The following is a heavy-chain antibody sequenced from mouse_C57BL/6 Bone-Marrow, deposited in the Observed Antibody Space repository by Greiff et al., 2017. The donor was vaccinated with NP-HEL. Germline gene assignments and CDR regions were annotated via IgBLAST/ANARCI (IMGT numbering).Heavy chain of an antibody. D-gene: IGHD2-5*01. CDR3: ARHEDRLYYSNPYAMDY. CDR1: GYTFTEYT. CDR2: FYPGSGSI. Sequence: QVQLKESGAELVKPGASVKLSCKASGYTFTEYTIHWVKQRSGQGLEWIGWFYPGSGSIKYNEKFKDKATLTADKSSSTVYMELSRLTSEDSAVYFCARHEDRLYYSNPYAMDYWGQGTSVTVSS. J-gene: IGHJ4*01. V-gene: IGHV1-62-2*01.